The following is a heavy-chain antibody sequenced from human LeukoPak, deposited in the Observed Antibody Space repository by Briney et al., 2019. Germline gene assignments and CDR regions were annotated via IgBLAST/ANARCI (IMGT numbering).Heavy chain of an antibody. Sequence: PSETLSLTCAVYGGSFSGYYWSWIRQPPGKGLEWIGEINHSGSTNYNPSLKSRVTISGDTSKNQLSLKLTSVTAADTAVYYCAATIKRDYGDTNLDYWGQGTLVTVPS. CDR1: GGSFSGYY. V-gene: IGHV4-34*01. J-gene: IGHJ4*02. CDR3: AATIKRDYGDTNLDY. D-gene: IGHD4/OR15-4a*01. CDR2: INHSGST.